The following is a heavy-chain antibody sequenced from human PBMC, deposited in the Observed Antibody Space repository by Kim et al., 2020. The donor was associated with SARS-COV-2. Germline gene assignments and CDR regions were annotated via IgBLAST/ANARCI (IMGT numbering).Heavy chain of an antibody. V-gene: IGHV4-31*03. Sequence: SETLSLTCTVSGGSISSGGYYWSWIRQNPGKGLEWLGYIYYSGSTYYNQSLKSRVTISVDTSKNKFSLKLRSVTAADRAVSYCARTRITMIVVVTHFDS. CDR3: ARTRITMIVVVTHFDS. CDR1: GGSISSGGYY. CDR2: IYYSGST. D-gene: IGHD3-22*01. J-gene: IGHJ4*01.